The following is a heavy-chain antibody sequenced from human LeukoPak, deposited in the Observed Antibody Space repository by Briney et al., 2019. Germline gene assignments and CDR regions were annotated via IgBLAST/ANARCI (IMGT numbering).Heavy chain of an antibody. CDR1: GDSISSSSYY. CDR3: ARRRYYDSTGYLD. D-gene: IGHD3-22*01. J-gene: IGHJ1*01. V-gene: IGHV4-39*01. Sequence: SETLSLTCTISGDSISSSSYYWCWTPQPPEKGREWIGDIYYRGSTYYNPSLKSRVSISIDTSNNQFSLTLNSVTAADTALYFCARRRYYDSTGYLDWGQGTLVTVSS. CDR2: IYYRGST.